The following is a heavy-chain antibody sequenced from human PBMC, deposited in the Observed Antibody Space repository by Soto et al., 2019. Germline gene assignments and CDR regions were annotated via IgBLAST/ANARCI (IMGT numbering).Heavy chain of an antibody. J-gene: IGHJ4*02. CDR1: GGSISSGGYY. V-gene: IGHV4-31*03. Sequence: PSETLSLTCTVSGGSISSGGYYWSWIRQHPGKGLEWIGYIYYSGSTYYNPSLRSRVTISVDTSKNQFSLKLSSVTAADTAVYYCAREVRGIAVVEIDYWGQGTLVTVSS. CDR2: IYYSGST. CDR3: AREVRGIAVVEIDY. D-gene: IGHD6-19*01.